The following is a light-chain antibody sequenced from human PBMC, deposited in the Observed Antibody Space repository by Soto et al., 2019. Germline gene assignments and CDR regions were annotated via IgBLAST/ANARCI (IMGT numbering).Light chain of an antibody. CDR1: QSISSW. V-gene: IGKV1-5*03. Sequence: DIQMTQSPSTLSASVGDRVTITCRASQSISSWLAWYQQKPGRAPKSLIYTASSLESGVPSRFSGSGSGTEFTLTISSLQPDDFATYYCQQYNSYPWTFGQGTKVEIK. J-gene: IGKJ1*01. CDR3: QQYNSYPWT. CDR2: TAS.